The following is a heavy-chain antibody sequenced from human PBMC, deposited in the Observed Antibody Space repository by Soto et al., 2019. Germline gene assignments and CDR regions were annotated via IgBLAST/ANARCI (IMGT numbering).Heavy chain of an antibody. J-gene: IGHJ6*02. CDR1: GFTFSSYA. V-gene: IGHV3-30-3*01. D-gene: IGHD1-1*01. CDR2: ISYDGSNK. Sequence: PGGSVRLSRAASGFTFSSYAMHWVRQAPGKGLEWVAVISYDGSNKYYADSVKGRFTISRDNSKNTLYLQMNSLRAEDTAVYYSARDSGSGELDYYYYGMHVWGQGTTAT. CDR3: ARDSGSGELDYYYYGMHV.